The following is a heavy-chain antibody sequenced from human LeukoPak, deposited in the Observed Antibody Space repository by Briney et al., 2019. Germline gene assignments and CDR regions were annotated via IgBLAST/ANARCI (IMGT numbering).Heavy chain of an antibody. V-gene: IGHV3-23*01. CDR3: AKAGSGSYPYYYYYYMDV. J-gene: IGHJ6*03. CDR1: GFTFSSYA. CDR2: ISGSGGST. D-gene: IGHD3-10*01. Sequence: GGSLRLSCAASGFTFSSYAMSWVRQAPGKGLEWVSAISGSGGSTYYADSVKGRFTISRDNSKNTLYLQMNSLRAEDTAVYYCAKAGSGSYPYYYYYYMDVWGKGTTVTVSS.